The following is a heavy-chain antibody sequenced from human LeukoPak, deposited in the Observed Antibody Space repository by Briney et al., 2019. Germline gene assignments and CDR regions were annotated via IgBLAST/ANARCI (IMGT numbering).Heavy chain of an antibody. Sequence: SQTLSLTCTVSGGSVSSRDYYWTWSRQSPGKGLEWVGLIYYSGTTYYSPSLKSRIAMSVDTSKNQFSLRLNSVTAADTAVYYCATIPEDRENYIDYWGQGTLVTVSS. D-gene: IGHD1-14*01. V-gene: IGHV4-30-4*01. J-gene: IGHJ4*02. CDR1: GGSVSSRDYY. CDR2: IYYSGTT. CDR3: ATIPEDRENYIDY.